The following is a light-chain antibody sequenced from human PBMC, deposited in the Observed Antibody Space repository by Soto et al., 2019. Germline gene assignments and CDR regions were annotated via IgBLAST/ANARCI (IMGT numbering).Light chain of an antibody. CDR1: NSDVGGYNS. J-gene: IGLJ1*01. V-gene: IGLV2-14*01. Sequence: QSALTQPASMSGSPGQSITISCTGTNSDVGGYNSVSWYQQHPGKAPKLMIYDVTNRPSGVSSRFSGSKSGNTASLTISGLQAEDEADYYCSSYTTNTTPCVFGTGTKVTVL. CDR2: DVT. CDR3: SSYTTNTTPCV.